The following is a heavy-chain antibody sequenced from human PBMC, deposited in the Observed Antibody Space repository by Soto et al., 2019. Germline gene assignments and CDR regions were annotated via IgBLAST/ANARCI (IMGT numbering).Heavy chain of an antibody. CDR3: ASGGAGSGPFTWELPDH. V-gene: IGHV1-45*02. Sequence: QMQLVQSGAEVKKPGSSVTVSCKALGNTFTYRYLHWVRQAPGQALEWMGWITPFNGDVHYAQKFQEEVTITGDRSINTAYMRMSSLRSEDTAMYYCASGGAGSGPFTWELPDHWGQGTLVTVSS. CDR1: GNTFTYRY. J-gene: IGHJ4*02. D-gene: IGHD1-26*01. CDR2: ITPFNGDV.